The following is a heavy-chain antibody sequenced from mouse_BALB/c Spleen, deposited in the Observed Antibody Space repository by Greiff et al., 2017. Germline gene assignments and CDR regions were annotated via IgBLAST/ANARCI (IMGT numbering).Heavy chain of an antibody. V-gene: IGHV1-9*01. CDR3: ARGLLRIYYAMDY. CDR2: ILPGSGST. J-gene: IGHJ4*01. CDR1: GYTFSSYW. Sequence: LQESGAELMKPGASVKISCKATGYTFSSYWIEWVKQRPGHGLEWIGEILPGSGSTNYNEKFKGKATFTADTSSNTAYMQLSSLTSEDSAVYYCARGLLRIYYAMDYWGQGTSVTVSS. D-gene: IGHD1-1*01.